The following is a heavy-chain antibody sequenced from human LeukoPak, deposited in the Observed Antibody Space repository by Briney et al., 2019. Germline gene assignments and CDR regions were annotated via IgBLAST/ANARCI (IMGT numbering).Heavy chain of an antibody. J-gene: IGHJ4*02. D-gene: IGHD6-13*01. CDR2: IYYSGST. CDR1: GGSISSYY. V-gene: IGHV4-59*12. Sequence: TSETLSLTCTVSGGSISSYYWSWIRQPPGKGLERIGYIYYSGSTSYNPSLKSRVTISIDTSKNQFSLKLSSVTAADTAVYYCAREVVASAEVDYWGQGALVTVSS. CDR3: AREVVASAEVDY.